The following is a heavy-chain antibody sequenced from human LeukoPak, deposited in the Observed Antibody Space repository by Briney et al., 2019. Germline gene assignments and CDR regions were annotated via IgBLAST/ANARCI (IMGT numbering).Heavy chain of an antibody. Sequence: GGSLRLSCAASGFTFSNSALSWVRQAPGKGLEWVSAISGSGGNTYYADSVKGRFTISRDNSKNTLYLQMNSLRAEDTAVYYCAKDIMVRGVTFFDYWGQGTLVTVSS. J-gene: IGHJ4*02. D-gene: IGHD3-10*01. V-gene: IGHV3-23*01. CDR2: ISGSGGNT. CDR3: AKDIMVRGVTFFDY. CDR1: GFTFSNSA.